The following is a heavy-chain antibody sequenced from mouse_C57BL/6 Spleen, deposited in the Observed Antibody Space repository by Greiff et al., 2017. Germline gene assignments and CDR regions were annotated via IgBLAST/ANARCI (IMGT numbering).Heavy chain of an antibody. CDR2: IDPETGGT. D-gene: IGHD1-1*01. J-gene: IGHJ3*01. Sequence: QVQLQQSGAELVRPGASVTLSCKASGYTFTDYEMHWVKQTPVHGLEWIGAIDPETGGTAYNQKFKGKAILTADKSSSTAYMERRSLTSEDSAVYYCTVVEGPPDWGQGTLVTVS. CDR1: GYTFTDYE. CDR3: TVVEGPPD. V-gene: IGHV1-15*01.